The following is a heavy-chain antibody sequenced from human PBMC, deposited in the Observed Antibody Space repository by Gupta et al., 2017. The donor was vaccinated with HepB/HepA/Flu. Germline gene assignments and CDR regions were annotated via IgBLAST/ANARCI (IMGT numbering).Heavy chain of an antibody. CDR3: ARYYYDSTGNSFFDF. D-gene: IGHD3-22*01. CDR1: GDSINNAGYY. CDR2: IYSSGTT. Sequence: QVQLQVSGPGLVRPSQTLSLTCTVSGDSINNAGYYWSLIRQHPGKGLEWIEYIYSSGTTYYNPSLKSRVTISVDTSKNQFFLKLTSVTAADTAVYYCARYYYDSTGNSFFDFWGRGTLVTVSS. V-gene: IGHV4-31*03. J-gene: IGHJ4*02.